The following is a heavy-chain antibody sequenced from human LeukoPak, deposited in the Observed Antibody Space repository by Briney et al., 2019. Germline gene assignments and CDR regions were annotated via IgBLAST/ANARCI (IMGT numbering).Heavy chain of an antibody. Sequence: GGSLSLSCAASGFTVSSNYMSWVRQAPGKGLEWVSVIYSGGSTYYADSVQGRFTISRDNSKNTLYLQMNSLRAEDTAVYYCARDAMYSSSSSWGQGTLVTVSS. V-gene: IGHV3-53*01. J-gene: IGHJ4*02. CDR3: ARDAMYSSSSS. CDR1: GFTVSSNY. CDR2: IYSGGST. D-gene: IGHD6-6*01.